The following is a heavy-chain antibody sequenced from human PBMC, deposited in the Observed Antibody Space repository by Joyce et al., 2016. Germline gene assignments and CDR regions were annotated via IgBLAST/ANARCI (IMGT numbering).Heavy chain of an antibody. D-gene: IGHD6-6*01. CDR3: AKVAEGSAVYFYYMDV. CDR2: ISGSGGSI. J-gene: IGHJ6*03. Sequence: EVQLLESGGGLVQPAGSLRLSCAASGFTFSSYAMSWGRQARGKWLEWVSVISGSGGSIYDADSVKGRFTFSRDNSKNTLYLQMNSLRAEDTAVYYCAKVAEGSAVYFYYMDVWGKGTTVTVSS. V-gene: IGHV3-23*01. CDR1: GFTFSSYA.